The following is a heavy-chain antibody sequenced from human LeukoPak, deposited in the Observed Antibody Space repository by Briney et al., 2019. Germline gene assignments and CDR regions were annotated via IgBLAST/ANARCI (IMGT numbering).Heavy chain of an antibody. J-gene: IGHJ4*02. V-gene: IGHV1-69*06. CDR3: ARDYGGNSVSDD. Sequence: ASVKVSCKASGYTFSGYYIHWVRQAPGQGLEWMGGIIPIFGTANYAQKFQGRVTITADKSTSTAYMELSSLRSEDTAVYYCARDYGGNSVSDDWGQGTLVTVSS. CDR2: IIPIFGTA. D-gene: IGHD4-23*01. CDR1: GYTFSGYY.